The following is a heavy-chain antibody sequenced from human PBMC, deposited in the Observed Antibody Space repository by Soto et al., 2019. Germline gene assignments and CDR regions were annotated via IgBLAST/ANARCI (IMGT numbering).Heavy chain of an antibody. D-gene: IGHD3-10*01. CDR2: IWYDGSNK. CDR3: ARDRLSYKAGLEYYYYYGMDV. V-gene: IGHV3-33*01. CDR1: GFTFSSYG. J-gene: IGHJ6*02. Sequence: HPGGSLRLSCAASGFTFSSYGMHWVRQAPGKGLEWVAVIWYDGSNKYYADSVKGRFTISRDNSKNTLYLQMNSLRAEDTAVYYCARDRLSYKAGLEYYYYYGMDVWGQGTTVTVSS.